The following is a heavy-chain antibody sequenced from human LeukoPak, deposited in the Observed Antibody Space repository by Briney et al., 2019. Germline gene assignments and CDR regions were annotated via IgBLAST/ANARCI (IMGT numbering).Heavy chain of an antibody. V-gene: IGHV5-51*01. CDR1: GYSFTSYW. D-gene: IGHD2-15*01. CDR2: IYPGDSDT. J-gene: IGHJ3*02. CDR3: ARTFPYCSGGSCYGDAFDI. Sequence: GESLKISCKGFGYSFTSYWIGWVRQMPGKGLEWMGIIYPGDSDTRYSPSFQGQVTISADKSISTAYLQWSSLKASDTAMYYCARTFPYCSGGSCYGDAFDIWGQGTMVTVSS.